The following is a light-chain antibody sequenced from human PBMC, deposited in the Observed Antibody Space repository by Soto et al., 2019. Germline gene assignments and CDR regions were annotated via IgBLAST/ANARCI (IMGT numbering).Light chain of an antibody. CDR3: QQYDKWPRT. Sequence: EIVLMQSPGTLSLSPGERATLSCRASQSVSRKLAWYQQTRGQAPRLLMYGASTRATGVPARFSGSGSGTEFTLTISNLQSEDFAVYHCQQYDKWPRTFGQGTKVDIK. CDR1: QSVSRK. J-gene: IGKJ1*01. CDR2: GAS. V-gene: IGKV3-15*01.